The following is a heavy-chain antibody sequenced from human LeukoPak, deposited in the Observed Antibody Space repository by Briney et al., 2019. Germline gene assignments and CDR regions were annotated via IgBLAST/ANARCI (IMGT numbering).Heavy chain of an antibody. J-gene: IGHJ3*02. CDR1: GYSISSGYY. V-gene: IGHV4-38-2*02. CDR3: ARQVTMIVVVTGFDI. D-gene: IGHD3-22*01. CDR2: IYYSGCT. Sequence: PSETLSLTCTVSGYSISSGYYWGWIRPPPGKGLEWIGSIYYSGCTYYNPSLKSRVTISVDTSKNQFSLKLSSVTAADTAVYYCARQVTMIVVVTGFDIWGQGTMVTVSS.